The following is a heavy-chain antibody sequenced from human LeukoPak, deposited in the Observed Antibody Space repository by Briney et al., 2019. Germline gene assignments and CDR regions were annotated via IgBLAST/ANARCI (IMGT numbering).Heavy chain of an antibody. J-gene: IGHJ4*02. CDR3: ARLTGTTGFDY. V-gene: IGHV3-7*01. D-gene: IGHD1-1*01. CDR2: IKQDGSDK. CDR1: GFTFSNYW. Sequence: PGGSLRLSCAASGFTFSNYWMSWVRQAPGKGLEWVANIKQDGSDKYYVDSVKGRFSISRDNAKNSLYLQLNSLRADDTAVYYCARLTGTTGFDYWGQGTLVTVTS.